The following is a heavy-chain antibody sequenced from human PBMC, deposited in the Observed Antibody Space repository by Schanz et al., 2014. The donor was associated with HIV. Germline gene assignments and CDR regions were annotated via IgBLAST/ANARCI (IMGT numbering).Heavy chain of an antibody. CDR1: GFTFGNYA. CDR3: AKGVSVAGSSYYFDY. J-gene: IGHJ4*02. CDR2: ISWSSGNI. D-gene: IGHD6-19*01. V-gene: IGHV3-9*01. Sequence: DVQLVESGGGLVQPGRSLRLSCAGSGFTFGNYAMHWVRQAPGKGLEWVSGISWSSGNIGYADSVKGRFTISRDNAKNSLYLQMSSLRREDTAFYYCAKGVSVAGSSYYFDYWGQGALVTVSS.